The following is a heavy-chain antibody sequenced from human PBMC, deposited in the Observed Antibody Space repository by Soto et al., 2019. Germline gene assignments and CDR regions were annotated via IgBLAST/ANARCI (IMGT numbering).Heavy chain of an antibody. D-gene: IGHD3-16*01. J-gene: IGHJ4*02. CDR1: GFSLSTSGVG. CDR3: AHSALXMITFGGVGVTGYDY. CDR2: IYWDDDK. V-gene: IGHV2-5*02. Sequence: QITLKESGPTLVKPTQTLTLTCTFSGFSLSTSGVGVGWIRQPPGKALEWLALIYWDDDKRYSPSLKSRLTITKDTSKNQVVLTMTNMDPVDTATYYCAHSALXMITFGGVGVTGYDYWGQGTLVTVSS.